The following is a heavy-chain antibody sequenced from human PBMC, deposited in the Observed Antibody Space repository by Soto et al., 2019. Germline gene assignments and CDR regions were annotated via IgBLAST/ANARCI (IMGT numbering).Heavy chain of an antibody. J-gene: IGHJ5*02. CDR3: ATGVGGWLQLGP. D-gene: IGHD5-12*01. CDR1: GYTFTGHY. Sequence: ASVKVSCKASGYTFTGHYVHWVRQAPGQGLEWMAWINPNNGVTKYTQRFQGRVTVTRDTSIDTVYMELRSLKSDDTAVYYCATGVGGWLQLGPWGQGSLVPVSS. CDR2: INPNNGVT. V-gene: IGHV1-2*02.